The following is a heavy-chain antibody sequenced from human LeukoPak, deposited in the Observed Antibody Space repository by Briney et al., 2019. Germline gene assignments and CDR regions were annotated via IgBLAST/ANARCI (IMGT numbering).Heavy chain of an antibody. D-gene: IGHD3-22*01. CDR3: ARGPYSYDSSGAFDI. Sequence: SETLSLTCVVSGVSITNGYWWYWVRQTPGKGLEWIGEIYHNGKTKYNPSLKSRVTISVDTSKNQFSLKLSSVTAADTAVYFCARGPYSYDSSGAFDIWGQGTMVTVSS. J-gene: IGHJ3*02. CDR1: GVSITNGYW. V-gene: IGHV4-4*02. CDR2: IYHNGKT.